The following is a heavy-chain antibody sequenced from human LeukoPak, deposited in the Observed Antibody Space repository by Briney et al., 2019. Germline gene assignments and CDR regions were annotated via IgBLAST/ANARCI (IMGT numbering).Heavy chain of an antibody. CDR2: ISGSGGST. CDR1: DFTFSTHA. CDR3: AKSPRDSSSWANFDY. J-gene: IGHJ4*02. D-gene: IGHD6-13*01. V-gene: IGHV3-23*01. Sequence: GGSLRLSCVAFDFTFSTHAMSWVRQAPGKGLGWVSTISGSGGSTYYADSVKGRFTISRDNSKDTLYLQMNSLRAEDTAVYYCAKSPRDSSSWANFDYWGQGTLVTVSS.